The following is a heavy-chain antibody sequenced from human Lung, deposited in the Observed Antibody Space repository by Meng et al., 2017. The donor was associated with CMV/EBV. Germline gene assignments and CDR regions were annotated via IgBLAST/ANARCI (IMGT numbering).Heavy chain of an antibody. D-gene: IGHD5-18*01. CDR1: GFTVSSNY. Sequence: GESLKISCAASGFTVSSNYMSWVRQAPGKGLEWVSIIYGAGTTKYADSVKGRFTFSRDNSKNTLYLQMNSLRAEDTAVYYCARVGRVTMYFFDYWGQGTLVXVSS. CDR2: IYGAGTT. V-gene: IGHV3-66*02. J-gene: IGHJ4*02. CDR3: ARVGRVTMYFFDY.